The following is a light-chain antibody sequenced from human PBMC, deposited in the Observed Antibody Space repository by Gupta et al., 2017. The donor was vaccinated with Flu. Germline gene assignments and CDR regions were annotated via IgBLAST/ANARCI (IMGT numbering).Light chain of an antibody. Sequence: TYATSATGTRSGSGDSNYVSRYHQPPANRLNLMIDEGSTRPSGGPARFSGAKSGNTASLTVAGRQAEDEDDYYCGSYGVNDVFGTGTKVTVL. CDR3: GSYGVNDV. CDR1: RSGSGDSNY. J-gene: IGLJ1*01. V-gene: IGLV2-11*03. CDR2: EGS.